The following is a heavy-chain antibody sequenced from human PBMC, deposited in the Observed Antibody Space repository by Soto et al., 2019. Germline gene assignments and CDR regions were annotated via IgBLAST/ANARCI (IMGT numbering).Heavy chain of an antibody. V-gene: IGHV1-69*13. CDR3: ARVARQQLFSYYFDY. D-gene: IGHD6-13*01. Sequence: ASVKVSCKASGGTFSSYAISWVRQAPGQGLEWMGGIIPIFGTANYAQKFQGRVTITADESTSTAYMELSSLRSEDTAVYYCARVARQQLFSYYFDYWGQGTLVTVSS. J-gene: IGHJ4*02. CDR2: IIPIFGTA. CDR1: GGTFSSYA.